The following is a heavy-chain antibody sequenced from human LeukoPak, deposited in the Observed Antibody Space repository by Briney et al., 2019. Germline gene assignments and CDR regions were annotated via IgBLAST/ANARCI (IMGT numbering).Heavy chain of an antibody. J-gene: IGHJ4*02. Sequence: GGSLRLSCAAYGFTFSSYWMHWVRQAPGEGLVWVSRINSDGTSTSYADCVEGRFTISRDNAKNTLYLQTNSLRAEDTAVYYCARRGSYGDYSVYWGQGTLVTVSS. CDR2: INSDGTST. V-gene: IGHV3-74*01. CDR3: ARRGSYGDYSVY. D-gene: IGHD4-17*01. CDR1: GFTFSSYW.